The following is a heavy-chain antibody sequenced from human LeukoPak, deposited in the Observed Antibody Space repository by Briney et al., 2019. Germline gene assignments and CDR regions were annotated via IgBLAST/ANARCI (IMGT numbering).Heavy chain of an antibody. D-gene: IGHD4-23*01. J-gene: IGHJ4*02. V-gene: IGHV3-23*01. CDR3: ASQVVTPLFDY. CDR1: GFTLSSYW. CDR2: ISGSGGST. Sequence: GGSLRLSCAASGFTLSSYWMHWVRQVPGKGLEWVSAISGSGGSTYYADSVKGRFTISRDNSKNTLYLQMNSLRAEDTAVYYCASQVVTPLFDYWGQGTLVTVSS.